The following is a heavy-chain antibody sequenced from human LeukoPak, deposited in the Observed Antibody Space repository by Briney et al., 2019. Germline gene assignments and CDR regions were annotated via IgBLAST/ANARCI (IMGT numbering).Heavy chain of an antibody. D-gene: IGHD1-26*01. CDR1: GGSISSGGYY. J-gene: IGHJ6*02. Sequence: DPSQTLSLTCTISGGSISSGGYYWSWIRQHPGKGLEWIGYIYNSGSTYYNPSLKSRVTISVDTSKNQFSLKLSSVTAADTAVYYCAREGRGSYYYYYGMDVWGQGPRSPSP. CDR2: IYNSGST. CDR3: AREGRGSYYYYYGMDV. V-gene: IGHV4-31*03.